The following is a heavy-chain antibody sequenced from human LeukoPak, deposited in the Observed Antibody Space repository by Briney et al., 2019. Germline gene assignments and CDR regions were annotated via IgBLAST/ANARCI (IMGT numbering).Heavy chain of an antibody. CDR3: ARRSVVVTALRAFDI. V-gene: IGHV4-59*08. CDR2: IYYSGST. D-gene: IGHD2-21*02. Sequence: PSETLSLTCTVSGGSISSYYWSWIRQPPGKGLEWIGYIYYSGSTNYNPSLKSRVTISVDTSKNQFSLKLSSVTAADTAVYYCARRSVVVTALRAFDIWGQGTMVTVSS. J-gene: IGHJ3*02. CDR1: GGSISSYY.